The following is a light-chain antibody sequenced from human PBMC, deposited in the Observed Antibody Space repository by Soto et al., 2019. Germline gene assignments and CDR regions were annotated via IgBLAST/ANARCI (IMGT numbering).Light chain of an antibody. Sequence: QSALTQPASVSGSPGQSITISCTGTSSDVGGYNYVSWYQQHPGDALKLMIYHVSNRPSGVSNRFSGSKSGNTASLTISGLQAEDEADYYCSSYTSTTAYIFGTGTKVTV. J-gene: IGLJ1*01. CDR3: SSYTSTTAYI. V-gene: IGLV2-14*03. CDR2: HVS. CDR1: SSDVGGYNY.